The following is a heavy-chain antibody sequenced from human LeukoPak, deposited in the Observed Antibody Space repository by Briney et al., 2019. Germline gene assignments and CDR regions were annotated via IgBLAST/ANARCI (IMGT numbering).Heavy chain of an antibody. CDR1: GNTFTNYA. V-gene: IGHV7-4-1*02. Sequence: ASVKVSCKASGNTFTNYAMNWVRQAPGQGLEWMGWINTNTGNPTYAQDFTGRFVFSLDTSVSTAYPQISSLKADDTAVYYCARDPMGYCSSTSCYPSAFDIWGQGTMVTVSS. J-gene: IGHJ3*02. CDR2: INTNTGNP. CDR3: ARDPMGYCSSTSCYPSAFDI. D-gene: IGHD2-2*01.